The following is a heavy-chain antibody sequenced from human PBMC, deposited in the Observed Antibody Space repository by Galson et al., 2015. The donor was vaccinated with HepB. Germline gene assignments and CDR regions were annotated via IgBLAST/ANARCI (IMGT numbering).Heavy chain of an antibody. CDR2: IKSKTDGGTT. J-gene: IGHJ4*02. CDR1: GFTFSNAW. CDR3: TTNYYYDSSGVDY. V-gene: IGHV3-15*01. D-gene: IGHD3-22*01. Sequence: SLRLSCAASGFTFSNAWMSWVRQAPGKGLEWVGRIKSKTDGGTTDYAAPVKGRFTISRDDSKNTLYLQMNSLKTEDTAVYYCTTNYYYDSSGVDYWGQGTLVTVSS.